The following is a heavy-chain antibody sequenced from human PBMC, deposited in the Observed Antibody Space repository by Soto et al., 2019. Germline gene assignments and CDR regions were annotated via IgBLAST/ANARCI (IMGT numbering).Heavy chain of an antibody. CDR2: ISGSGGST. CDR1: GFTFSSYA. Sequence: GGSLRLSCAASGFTFSSYAMSWVRQAPGKGLEWVSAISGSGGSTYYADSVKGRFTISRDNSKNTLYLQMNSLRAEDTAVYYCAKVGVEYQLLFVTVGWFDPWGQGTLVTVSS. V-gene: IGHV3-23*01. D-gene: IGHD2-2*01. J-gene: IGHJ5*02. CDR3: AKVGVEYQLLFVTVGWFDP.